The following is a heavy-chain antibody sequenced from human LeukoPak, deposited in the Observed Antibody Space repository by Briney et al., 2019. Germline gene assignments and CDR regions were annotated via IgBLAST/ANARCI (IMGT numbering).Heavy chain of an antibody. Sequence: SETLSLTCTVSGGSISSSRYYWGWIRQPPGKGLEWIGRIYYSGSTYYNPSLKSRVTISVDTSKNQFSLKLSSVTAADTAVYYCAKTEYGGNTKNAFDIWGQGIMVTVSS. J-gene: IGHJ3*02. CDR3: AKTEYGGNTKNAFDI. CDR2: IYYSGST. D-gene: IGHD4-23*01. V-gene: IGHV4-39*01. CDR1: GGSISSSRYY.